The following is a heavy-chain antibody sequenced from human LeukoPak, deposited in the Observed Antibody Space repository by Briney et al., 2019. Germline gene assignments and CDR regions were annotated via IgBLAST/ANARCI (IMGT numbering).Heavy chain of an antibody. CDR3: AREYYYDSTISDWFDP. CDR2: INHSGST. Sequence: SETLSLTCTVSGGSISSSSYYWSWIRQPPGKGLEWIGEINHSGSTNYNPSLKSRVTMSVDSSKNQFSLNLTSVTAADTAVYYCAREYYYDSTISDWFDPWGQGTLVTVSS. J-gene: IGHJ5*02. V-gene: IGHV4-39*07. D-gene: IGHD3-22*01. CDR1: GGSISSSSYY.